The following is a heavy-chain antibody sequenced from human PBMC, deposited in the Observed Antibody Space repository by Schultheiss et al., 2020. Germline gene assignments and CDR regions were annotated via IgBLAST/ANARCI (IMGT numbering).Heavy chain of an antibody. CDR1: GYTFTSYY. CDR3: ARALIQYYDYIWGS. J-gene: IGHJ4*02. V-gene: IGHV1-69*13. Sequence: SVKVSCKASGYTFTSYYMHWVRQAPGQGLEWMGGIIPIFGTANYAQKFQGRVTITADESTSTAYMELSSLRSEDTAVYYCARALIQYYDYIWGSWGQGTLVTVSS. D-gene: IGHD3-16*01. CDR2: IIPIFGTA.